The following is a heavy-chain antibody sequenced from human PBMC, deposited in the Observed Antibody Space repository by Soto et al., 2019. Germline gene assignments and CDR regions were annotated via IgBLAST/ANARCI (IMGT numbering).Heavy chain of an antibody. CDR2: IYYSGST. D-gene: IGHD2-21*02. CDR3: ARHPSDFWFDP. Sequence: PSETQSLTSSVADGSSSSSGYFWGWISQPPGKGLEWIGSIYYSGSTYYNPSLKSRVTVSVDTSKNQFSLKLSSVTAADTAVYYCARHPSDFWFDPWGQGTLVTVSS. V-gene: IGHV4-39*01. J-gene: IGHJ5*02. CDR1: DGSSSSSGYF.